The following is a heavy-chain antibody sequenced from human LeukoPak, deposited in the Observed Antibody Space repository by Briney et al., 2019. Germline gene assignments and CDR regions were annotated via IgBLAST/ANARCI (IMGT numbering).Heavy chain of an antibody. CDR3: SNYGSGTGPI. D-gene: IGHD1-14*01. CDR2: IYNDGSTT. Sequence: PGGSLRLSCAASGFTFSSYWMHWVRQAPGKGVVWVSHIYNDGSTTRYADSVKRRFTISRDNATNTLYLHKNSLRAEDTAMYYCSNYGSGTGPIWGQGTMVSVSS. CDR1: GFTFSSYW. J-gene: IGHJ3*02. V-gene: IGHV3-74*01.